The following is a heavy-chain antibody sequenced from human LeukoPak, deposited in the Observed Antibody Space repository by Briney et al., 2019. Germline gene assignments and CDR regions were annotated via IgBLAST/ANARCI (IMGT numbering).Heavy chain of an antibody. D-gene: IGHD5-24*01. V-gene: IGHV4-31*03. CDR2: IYYSGST. CDR1: GGSISSDDYC. CDR3: AKSREEIRGLDAFDI. J-gene: IGHJ3*02. Sequence: PSETLSLTCSVSGGSISSDDYCWNWIRQHPGKGLEWIGYIYYSGSTYYNPSLKSRVALSVDTSKNQFSLKLSSLTAADTAVYYCAKSREEIRGLDAFDIWGKGQWSPSLQ.